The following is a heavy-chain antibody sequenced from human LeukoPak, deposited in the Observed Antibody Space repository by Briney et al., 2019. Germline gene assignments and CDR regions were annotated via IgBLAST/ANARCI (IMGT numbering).Heavy chain of an antibody. CDR3: VRDPTHFDWLPWFDP. V-gene: IGHV4-34*01. D-gene: IGHD3-9*01. Sequence: PAETLSLTCAVYGGSFSGYYWSWIRQPPGKGLEWIGEINHSGSTYYNPSLKSRVTISVDTSKNQFSLKLSSVTAADTAVYYCVRDPTHFDWLPWFDPWGQGTLVTVSS. CDR1: GGSFSGYY. CDR2: INHSGST. J-gene: IGHJ5*02.